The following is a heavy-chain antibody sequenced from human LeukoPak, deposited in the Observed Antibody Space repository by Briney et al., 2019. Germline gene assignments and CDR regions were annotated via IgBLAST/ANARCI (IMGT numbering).Heavy chain of an antibody. CDR3: AKDLNYGFDS. CDR2: ISGSGDKT. CDR1: GFAFRTYA. V-gene: IGHV3-23*01. Sequence: GGSLRLSCAASGFAFRTYAMSWVRQAPGKGLEGVSAISGSGDKTFYAESVRGRFTVSRDNSKNTLYLQMNSLRAEDTAVYYCAKDLNYGFDSWGQGTLVTVSS. J-gene: IGHJ4*02. D-gene: IGHD3-10*01.